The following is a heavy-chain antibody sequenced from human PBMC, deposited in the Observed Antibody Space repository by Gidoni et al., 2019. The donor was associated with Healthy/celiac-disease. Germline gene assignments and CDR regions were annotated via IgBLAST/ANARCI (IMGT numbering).Heavy chain of an antibody. CDR2: IYPSVST. D-gene: IGHD6-13*01. CDR1: AYSISSGYY. Sequence: QVQLQESGPGLVKPSETLSLTCAVSAYSISSGYYWGWIRQPPGKGLEWIGSIYPSVSTYYNPYLKSRVTISVDTSKNQFSLKLSSVTAADTAVYYCARQWGIAAAENWFDPWGQGTLVTVSS. V-gene: IGHV4-38-2*01. J-gene: IGHJ5*02. CDR3: ARQWGIAAAENWFDP.